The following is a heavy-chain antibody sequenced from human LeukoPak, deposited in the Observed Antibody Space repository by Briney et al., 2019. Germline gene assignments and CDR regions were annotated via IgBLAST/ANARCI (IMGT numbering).Heavy chain of an antibody. CDR1: GFTLSSYA. CDR3: ARDRGCSGGSCYSYYYGMDV. V-gene: IGHV3-30-3*01. CDR2: ISYDGSNK. D-gene: IGHD2-15*01. J-gene: IGHJ6*02. Sequence: PGRSLRLSCAASGFTLSSYAMHWVRQALGKGLEWVAVISYDGSNKYYADSVKGRFTISRDNSKNTLYLQMNSLRAEDTAVYYCARDRGCSGGSCYSYYYGMDVWGQGTTVTVSS.